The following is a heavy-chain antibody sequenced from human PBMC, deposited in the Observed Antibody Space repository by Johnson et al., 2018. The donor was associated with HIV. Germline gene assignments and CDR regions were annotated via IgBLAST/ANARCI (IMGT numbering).Heavy chain of an antibody. CDR1: GFTFSSYA. J-gene: IGHJ3*02. D-gene: IGHD1-26*01. CDR3: AKALGWELSI. CDR2: MSYDGSSK. V-gene: IGHV3-30*04. Sequence: QVQLVESGGGVVQPGRSLRLSCAASGFTFSSYAMHWVRQAPGQGLEWVAVMSYDGSSKYYADSVKGRFTISRDNSRNTLYLQMNSLRAEDTAVYYCAKALGWELSIWGQGTMVTVSS.